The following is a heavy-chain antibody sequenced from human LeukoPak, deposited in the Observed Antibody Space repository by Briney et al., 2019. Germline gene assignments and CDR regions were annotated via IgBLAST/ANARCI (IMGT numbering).Heavy chain of an antibody. V-gene: IGHV4-39*01. J-gene: IGHJ6*02. CDR2: IYYSGST. Sequence: SETLSLTCTVSGGSISSYYWGWIRQPPGKGLEWIGSIYYSGSTYYNPSLKSRVTISVDTSKNQFSLKLSSVTAADTAVYYCARTVAGTDYYYYYGMDVWGQGTTVTVSS. CDR1: GGSISSYY. CDR3: ARTVAGTDYYYYYGMDV. D-gene: IGHD6-19*01.